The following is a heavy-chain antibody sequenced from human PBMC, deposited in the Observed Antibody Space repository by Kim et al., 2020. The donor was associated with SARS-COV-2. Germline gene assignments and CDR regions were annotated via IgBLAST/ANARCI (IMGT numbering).Heavy chain of an antibody. Sequence: GGSLRLSCAASGFTFSSYAMHWVRQAPGKGLEWVAVISYDGSNKYYADSVKGRFTISRDNSKNTLYLQMNSLRAEDTAVYYCARDYDSSGGRYFDYWGQ. J-gene: IGHJ4*02. D-gene: IGHD3-22*01. CDR2: ISYDGSNK. V-gene: IGHV3-30-3*01. CDR3: ARDYDSSGGRYFDY. CDR1: GFTFSSYA.